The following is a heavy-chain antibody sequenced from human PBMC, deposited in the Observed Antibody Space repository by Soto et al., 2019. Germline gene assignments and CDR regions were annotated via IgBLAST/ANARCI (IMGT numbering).Heavy chain of an antibody. V-gene: IGHV5-51*01. Sequence: PGESLKISCKGSGYSFTSYWIGWVRQMPGKGLEWMGIIYPGDSDTRYSPSFQGQVTISADKSISTAYLQWSSLKASDTAMYYCASGKITIFGVVVDDFDIWGQGTMVTVSS. CDR3: ASGKITIFGVVVDDFDI. CDR2: IYPGDSDT. CDR1: GYSFTSYW. D-gene: IGHD3-3*01. J-gene: IGHJ3*02.